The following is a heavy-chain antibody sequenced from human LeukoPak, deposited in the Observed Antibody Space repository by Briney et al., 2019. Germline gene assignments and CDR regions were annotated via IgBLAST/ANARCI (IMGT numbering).Heavy chain of an antibody. V-gene: IGHV3-23*01. Sequence: GGSLRLSCAASGFSLSSHAMSWVRQAPGKGLEWVSAISADGAGTYYADSVRGRFAISRDNSKNTLYLQMNSLRAEDTAVYYCARGIAAAAYAFDIWGQGTMVTVSS. CDR3: ARGIAAAAYAFDI. CDR1: GFSLSSHA. J-gene: IGHJ3*02. D-gene: IGHD6-13*01. CDR2: ISADGAGT.